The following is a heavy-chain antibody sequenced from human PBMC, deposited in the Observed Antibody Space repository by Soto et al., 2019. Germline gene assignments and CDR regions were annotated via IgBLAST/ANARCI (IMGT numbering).Heavy chain of an antibody. J-gene: IGHJ4*02. V-gene: IGHV4-4*02. CDR3: AREEQLVLGY. Sequence: SETLSLTCVVSGGSISSSNWWSWVRQPPEKGLEWIGEIYHNGGTNYNPSLKSRVTISVDESKNQFSLKLSSVTAADTAVYYCAREEQLVLGYWGQGPRVTVSS. CDR1: GGSISSSNW. D-gene: IGHD6-6*01. CDR2: IYHNGGT.